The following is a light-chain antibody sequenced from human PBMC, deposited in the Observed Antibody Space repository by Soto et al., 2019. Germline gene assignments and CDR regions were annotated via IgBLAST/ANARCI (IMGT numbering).Light chain of an antibody. Sequence: QSVLPQPPSASGTPGQRVTISCSGSSSNIGSNYVYWYQQFPGTAPKLLIYSNIQRPSGVPARFSGSKSGTTAYLAISGLRSEDEADYYCAAWDNSLNGRVFGGGTKLTVL. CDR3: AAWDNSLNGRV. CDR2: SNI. J-gene: IGLJ3*02. V-gene: IGLV1-47*02. CDR1: SSNIGSNY.